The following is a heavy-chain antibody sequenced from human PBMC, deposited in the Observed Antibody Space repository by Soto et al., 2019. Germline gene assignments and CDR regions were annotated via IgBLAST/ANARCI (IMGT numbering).Heavy chain of an antibody. D-gene: IGHD3-3*01. Sequence: SETLSLTCTVSGGSISSGGYYWSWIRQHPGKGLEWIGYIYYSGSTYYNPSLKSRVTISVDTSKNQFSLKLSSVTAADTAVYYCARGIYYDFWSGYPGYFDYWGQGPLVTVSS. CDR1: GGSISSGGYY. CDR2: IYYSGST. V-gene: IGHV4-31*03. J-gene: IGHJ4*02. CDR3: ARGIYYDFWSGYPGYFDY.